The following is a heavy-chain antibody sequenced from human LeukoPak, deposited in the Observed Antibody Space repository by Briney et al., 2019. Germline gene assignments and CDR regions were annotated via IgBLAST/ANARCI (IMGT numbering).Heavy chain of an antibody. J-gene: IGHJ5*02. V-gene: IGHV4-39*07. Sequence: SETLSLTCTVSGGSISRSTYSWAWIRQPPGKGLEWIGNIYYSATTYYNPSLKSRVTVSVDTSKNQFSLKLSSVTDADTAVYYCARVSFENWFDPWGQGTLVTVSS. CDR3: ARVSFENWFDP. CDR2: IYYSATT. D-gene: IGHD3-16*02. CDR1: GGSISRSTYS.